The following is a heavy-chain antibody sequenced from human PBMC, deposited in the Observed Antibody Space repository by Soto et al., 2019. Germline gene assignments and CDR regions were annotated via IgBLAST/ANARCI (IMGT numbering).Heavy chain of an antibody. CDR1: GGSISSYY. V-gene: IGHV4-59*01. D-gene: IGHD3-3*01. CDR3: ASTPYYDFWSGPPNGWFDP. CDR2: IYYSGST. Sequence: SETLSLTCTVSGGSISSYYWSWIRQPPGKGLEWIGYIYYSGSTNYNPSLKSRVTISVDTSKNQFSLKLSSVTAADTAVYYCASTPYYDFWSGPPNGWFDPWGQGTLVTVSS. J-gene: IGHJ5*02.